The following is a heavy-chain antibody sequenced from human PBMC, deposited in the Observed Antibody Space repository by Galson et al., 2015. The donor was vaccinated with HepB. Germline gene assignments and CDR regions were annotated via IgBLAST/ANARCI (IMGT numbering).Heavy chain of an antibody. CDR3: ARAPGGYDSSGYYNLVFDY. CDR2: INPNSGGT. D-gene: IGHD3-22*01. V-gene: IGHV1-2*06. CDR1: GYTFTGYY. Sequence: SVKVSCKASGYTFTGYYMHWVRQAPGQGLEWMGRINPNSGGTNYAQKFQGRVTMTRDTSISTAYMELSRLRSDDTAVYYCARAPGGYDSSGYYNLVFDYWGQGTLVTVSS. J-gene: IGHJ4*02.